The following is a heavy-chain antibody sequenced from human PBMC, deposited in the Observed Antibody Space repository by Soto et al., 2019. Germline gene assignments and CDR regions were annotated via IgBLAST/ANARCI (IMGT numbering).Heavy chain of an antibody. J-gene: IGHJ4*02. Sequence: ASVKVSCKVSGYTLTELSMHWVRQAPGKGLEWMGGFDPEDGETIYAQKFQGRVTMTEDTSTDTAYMELSSLRSEDTAVYYCATDLRGDLAFDYWGQGTLATVSS. CDR3: ATDLRGDLAFDY. V-gene: IGHV1-24*01. D-gene: IGHD4-17*01. CDR1: GYTLTELS. CDR2: FDPEDGET.